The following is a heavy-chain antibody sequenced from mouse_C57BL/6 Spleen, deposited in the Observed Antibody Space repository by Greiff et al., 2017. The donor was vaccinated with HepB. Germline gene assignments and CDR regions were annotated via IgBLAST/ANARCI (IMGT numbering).Heavy chain of an antibody. CDR1: GYAFSSYW. V-gene: IGHV1-80*01. CDR2: IYPGDGDT. J-gene: IGHJ1*03. D-gene: IGHD2-4*01. Sequence: VQLQESGAELVKPGASVKISCKASGYAFSSYWMNWVKQRPGKGLEWIGQIYPGDGDTNYNGKFKGKATLTADKSSSTAYMQLSSLTSEDSAVYFCARSDYDGYFDVWGTGTTVTVSS. CDR3: ARSDYDGYFDV.